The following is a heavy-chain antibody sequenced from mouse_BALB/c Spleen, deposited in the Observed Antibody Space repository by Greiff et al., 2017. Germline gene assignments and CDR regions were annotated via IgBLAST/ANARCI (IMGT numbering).Heavy chain of an antibody. Sequence: EVQLVESGGGLVQPGGSRKLSCAASGFTFSSFGMHWVRQAPEKGLEWVAYISSGSSTIYYADTVKGRFTISRDNPKNTLFLQMTSLRSEDTAMYYCARPANWDAMDYWGQGTSVTVSS. V-gene: IGHV5-17*02. D-gene: IGHD4-1*01. CDR3: ARPANWDAMDY. CDR1: GFTFSSFG. CDR2: ISSGSSTI. J-gene: IGHJ4*01.